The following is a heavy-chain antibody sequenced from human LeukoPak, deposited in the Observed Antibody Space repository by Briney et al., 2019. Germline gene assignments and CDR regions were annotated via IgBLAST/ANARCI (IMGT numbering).Heavy chain of an antibody. CDR3: AKLPSYYYGSGSFVDAFDI. J-gene: IGHJ3*02. Sequence: PGGSLRLSCAAPGFTFSSYAMSWVRQAPGKGLEWVSAISGSGGSTYYADSVKGRFTISRDNSKNTLYLQMNSLRAEDTAVYYCAKLPSYYYGSGSFVDAFDIWGQGTMVTVSS. CDR2: ISGSGGST. D-gene: IGHD3-10*01. V-gene: IGHV3-23*01. CDR1: GFTFSSYA.